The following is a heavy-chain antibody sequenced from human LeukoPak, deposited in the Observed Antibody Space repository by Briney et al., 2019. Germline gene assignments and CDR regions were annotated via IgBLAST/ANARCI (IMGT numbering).Heavy chain of an antibody. V-gene: IGHV3-30*18. CDR3: AKDRAWGYSSHFDN. CDR1: GFTFSNSG. CDR2: LSYDGSNK. D-gene: IGHD6-13*01. Sequence: QAGGSLRLSCAASGFTFSNSGMHWVRQAPGKGLEWVAVLSYDGSNKYYADSVKGRFTISRDNSKNTLYLQMNSLRAEDTAVYYCAKDRAWGYSSHFDNWGQGTLVTVSS. J-gene: IGHJ4*02.